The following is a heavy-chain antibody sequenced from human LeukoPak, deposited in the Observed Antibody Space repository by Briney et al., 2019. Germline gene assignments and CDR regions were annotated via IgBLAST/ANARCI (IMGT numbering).Heavy chain of an antibody. CDR2: INHSGSS. D-gene: IGHD5-12*01. V-gene: IGHV4-34*01. Sequence: SETLSLTCAVYGGSFSGYYWSWIRQPPGKGLEWIGEINHSGSSNYSPSLMSQVTISVDTSKNHFSLKLSSVTPADTAVYYCATGKDIVATGFDYWGQGTLVTVSS. J-gene: IGHJ4*02. CDR3: ATGKDIVATGFDY. CDR1: GGSFSGYY.